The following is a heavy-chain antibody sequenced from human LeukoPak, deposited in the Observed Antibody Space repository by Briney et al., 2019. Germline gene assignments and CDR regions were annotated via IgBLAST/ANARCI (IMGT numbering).Heavy chain of an antibody. CDR3: ARLVVAATPSSPSWFDP. V-gene: IGHV4-59*01. CDR1: GGSISSYY. Sequence: SETLSLTCTVSGGSISSYYWSWIRQPPGKGLEWIGYIYYSGSTNYNPSHKSRVTISVDTSKNQFSLKLSSVTAADTAVYYCARLVVAATPSSPSWFDPWGQGTLVTVSS. D-gene: IGHD2-15*01. CDR2: IYYSGST. J-gene: IGHJ5*02.